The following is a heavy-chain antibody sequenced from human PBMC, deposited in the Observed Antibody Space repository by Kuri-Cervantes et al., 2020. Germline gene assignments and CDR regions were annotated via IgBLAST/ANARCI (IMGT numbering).Heavy chain of an antibody. J-gene: IGHJ4*02. CDR1: GYTFTSYA. V-gene: IGHV1-69*13. CDR3: ARDGTGTGMYY. CDR2: IIPIFGTA. Sequence: SVQVSCKASGYTFTSYAMHWVRQAPGQGLEWTGGIIPIFGTANYAQKFQGRVTITADESTSTAYMELSSLRSEDTAVYYCARDGTGTGMYYWGQGTLVTVSS. D-gene: IGHD1-1*01.